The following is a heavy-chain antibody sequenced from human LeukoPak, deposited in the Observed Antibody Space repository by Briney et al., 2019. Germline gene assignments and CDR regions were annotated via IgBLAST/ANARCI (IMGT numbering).Heavy chain of an antibody. CDR3: ARRSDSGSDDGEDYFDY. CDR1: GASISSTSYY. V-gene: IGHV4-39*02. Sequence: SETLSLTCSVSGASISSTSYYWGWIRRPPGKGLEWIGSMYYDWGTYYNPSLKRRVTISVDTSKNHFSLNLTSATAADTPVYFCARRSDSGSDDGEDYFDYRGQGTLVTVSS. D-gene: IGHD1-26*01. J-gene: IGHJ4*02. CDR2: MYYDWGT.